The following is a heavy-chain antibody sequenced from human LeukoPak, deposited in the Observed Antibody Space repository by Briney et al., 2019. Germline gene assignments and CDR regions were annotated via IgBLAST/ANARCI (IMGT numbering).Heavy chain of an antibody. D-gene: IGHD2-15*01. CDR1: GFTFSSYC. CDR2: IIDDGSDK. J-gene: IGHJ6*03. Sequence: GGSLRLSCAASGFTFSSYCLTWVRQAPGKGLEWVANIIDDGSDKNYVDSVKGRFTISRDNVKNSLYLQMSSLRAEDTAVYYCARVLRYCSGGNCYSGGLGYMDVWGKGTTVTISS. CDR3: ARVLRYCSGGNCYSGGLGYMDV. V-gene: IGHV3-7*01.